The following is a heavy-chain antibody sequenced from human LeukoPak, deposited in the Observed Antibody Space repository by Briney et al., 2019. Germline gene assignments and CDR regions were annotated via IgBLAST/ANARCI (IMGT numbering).Heavy chain of an antibody. CDR3: ARDGDHSSSWEIDY. CDR1: GFTFSSYG. V-gene: IGHV3-21*01. J-gene: IGHJ4*02. Sequence: PGGSLRLSCATSGFTFSSYGMNWVRQPPGKGLEWVSSISSSSTYIYYADSVKGRFTISRDNAKNSLYLQMNSLRAEDTAVYYCARDGDHSSSWEIDYWGQGTLVTVSS. CDR2: ISSSSTYI. D-gene: IGHD6-13*01.